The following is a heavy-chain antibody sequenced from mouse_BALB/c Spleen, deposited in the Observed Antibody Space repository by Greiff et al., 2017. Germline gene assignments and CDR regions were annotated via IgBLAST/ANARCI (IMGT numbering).Heavy chain of an antibody. J-gene: IGHJ3*01. CDR2: IYPYNGGT. CDR3: ARSAYGYDEGTWFAY. V-gene: IGHV1S29*02. Sequence: EVQLQQSGPELVKPGASVKISCKASGYTFTDYNMHWVKQSHGKSLEWIGYIYPYNGGTGYNQKFKSKATLTVDNSSSTAYMELRSLTSEDSAVYYCARSAYGYDEGTWFAYWGQGTLVTVSA. D-gene: IGHD2-2*01. CDR1: GYTFTDYN.